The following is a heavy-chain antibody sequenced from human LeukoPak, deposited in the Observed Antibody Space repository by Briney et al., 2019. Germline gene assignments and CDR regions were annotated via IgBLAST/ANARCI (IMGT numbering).Heavy chain of an antibody. Sequence: GGSLRLSCADSGFTFSSYAMSWVRQAPGKGLEWVSGITGSGSGTYYADSVKGQFTISRDNAKNTLYLQMNSLRVEDTAVYYCAKSEERRRPYYFDYWGQGTLVTVSS. CDR1: GFTFSSYA. J-gene: IGHJ4*02. V-gene: IGHV3-23*01. CDR3: AKSEERRRPYYFDY. CDR2: ITGSGSGT.